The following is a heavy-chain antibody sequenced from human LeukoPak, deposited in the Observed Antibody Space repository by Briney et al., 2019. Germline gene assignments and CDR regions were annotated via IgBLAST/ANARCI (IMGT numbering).Heavy chain of an antibody. Sequence: ASVKVSCKASGYTFTSYGISWVRQAPGQGLEWMGWISTYNGNTNYAQKFQGRVTMTRNTSISTAYMELSSLRSEDTAVYYCARYGRWYYYGSGSYEYYYYGMDVWGQGTTVTVSS. CDR3: ARYGRWYYYGSGSYEYYYYGMDV. CDR1: GYTFTSYG. V-gene: IGHV1-18*01. J-gene: IGHJ6*02. D-gene: IGHD3-10*01. CDR2: ISTYNGNT.